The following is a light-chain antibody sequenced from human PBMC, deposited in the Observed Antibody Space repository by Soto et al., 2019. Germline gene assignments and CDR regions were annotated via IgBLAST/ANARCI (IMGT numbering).Light chain of an antibody. Sequence: QSALTQPPSASGSPGQSVTISCTGTSSDVGGYNYASWYQQHPGKAPKLMIYEVSKRPSGVPDRFSGSKSGNTASLTVSGLQAKDEADYYCSSYAGSNNLVFGGGTKLTVL. CDR3: SSYAGSNNLV. CDR1: SSDVGGYNY. J-gene: IGLJ2*01. V-gene: IGLV2-8*01. CDR2: EVS.